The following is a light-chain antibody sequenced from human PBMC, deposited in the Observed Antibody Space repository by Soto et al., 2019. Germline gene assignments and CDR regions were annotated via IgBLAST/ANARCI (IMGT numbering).Light chain of an antibody. V-gene: IGLV2-14*01. CDR3: SSFTSRFTFV. CDR1: RSDVGAYNY. Sequence: QSVLTQPASVSGSPGQSIAISCTGTRSDVGAYNYVSWYQHPPGKAPKLMISEVTNRPSGVSDRFSGSKSGNTASLTISGLQAEDEADYYCSSFTSRFTFVFGTGTKVTVL. CDR2: EVT. J-gene: IGLJ1*01.